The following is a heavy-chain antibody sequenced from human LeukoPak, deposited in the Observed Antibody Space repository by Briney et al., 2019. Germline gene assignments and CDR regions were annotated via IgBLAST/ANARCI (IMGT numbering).Heavy chain of an antibody. D-gene: IGHD5-18*01. CDR1: GGSISSYY. CDR3: ASGQLWVYRVDY. J-gene: IGHJ4*02. V-gene: IGHV4-59*08. Sequence: SETLSLTCTVSGGSISSYYWSWIRQPPGKGLEWIGYIYYSGSTNYNPSLKSRVTISVDTSKNQFSLKLSSVTAADTAVYYCASGQLWVYRVDYWGQGTLVTVSS. CDR2: IYYSGST.